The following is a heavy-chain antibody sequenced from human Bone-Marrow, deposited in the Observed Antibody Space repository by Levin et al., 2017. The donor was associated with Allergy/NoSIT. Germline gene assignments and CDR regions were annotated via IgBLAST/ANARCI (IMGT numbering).Heavy chain of an antibody. D-gene: IGHD2-2*01. CDR2: IYYSGST. J-gene: IGHJ5*01. CDR1: GASISSFY. V-gene: IGHV4-59*08. Sequence: PSETLSLTCTVSGASISSFYWSWIRQPPGKGLEWIGYIYYSGSTNYSPSLKSRVSMSADMSRNQVYLTMSSVTAEDTAVYYCARQAVPAAMNGFDSWGQGTLVTVSS. CDR3: ARQAVPAAMNGFDS.